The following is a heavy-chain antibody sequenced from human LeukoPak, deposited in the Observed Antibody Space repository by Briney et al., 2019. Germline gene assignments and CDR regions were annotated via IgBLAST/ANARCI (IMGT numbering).Heavy chain of an antibody. V-gene: IGHV4-31*03. D-gene: IGHD2-15*01. Sequence: SETLSLTCTVSGGSISSGGYYWSWIRQHPGKGLEWIGYIYYSGSTYYNPSLKSRVTISVDKSKNQFSLKLSSVTAADTAVYYCARRIVAQDGMDVWGQGTTVTVSS. CDR2: IYYSGST. CDR1: GGSISSGGYY. J-gene: IGHJ6*02. CDR3: ARRIVAQDGMDV.